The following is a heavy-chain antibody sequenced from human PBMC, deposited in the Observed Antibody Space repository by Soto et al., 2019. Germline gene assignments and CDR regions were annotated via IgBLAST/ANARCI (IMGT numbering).Heavy chain of an antibody. CDR1: GYTFTSYG. D-gene: IGHD3-22*01. J-gene: IGHJ6*02. CDR2: ISAYNGNT. V-gene: IGHV1-18*01. Sequence: GXSVKVSCKASGYTFTSYGISWVRQAPGQGLEWMGWISAYNGNTNYAQKLQGRVTMTTDTSTSTAYMELRSLRSDDTAVYYCAVGDITMIVVATHRYYYYGMDVWGQGTTVTVSS. CDR3: AVGDITMIVVATHRYYYYGMDV.